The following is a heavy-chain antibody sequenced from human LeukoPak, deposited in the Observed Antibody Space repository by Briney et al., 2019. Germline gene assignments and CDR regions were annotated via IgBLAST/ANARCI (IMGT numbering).Heavy chain of an antibody. CDR3: ARGGWLQDAFDI. D-gene: IGHD5-24*01. Sequence: PSETLSLTCAVSGGSISSGDYSWSWIRQPPGKGLEWIGYNYHGGSTYYNPSLKSRVTISVDRSKNLFSLKLSSVTAADTAVYYCARGGWLQDAFDIWGQGTMVTVSS. CDR1: GGSISSGDYS. J-gene: IGHJ3*02. V-gene: IGHV4-30-2*01. CDR2: NYHGGST.